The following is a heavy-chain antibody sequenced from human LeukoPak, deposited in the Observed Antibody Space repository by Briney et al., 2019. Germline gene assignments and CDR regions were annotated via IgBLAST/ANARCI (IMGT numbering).Heavy chain of an antibody. CDR1: GYTFTGYY. J-gene: IGHJ4*02. CDR3: ARDEAYCSSTSCSFDY. D-gene: IGHD2-2*01. V-gene: IGHV1-2*02. Sequence: ASVKVSCKASGYTFTGYYMHWVRQAPGQGLEWMGWSNPNSGGTNYAQKFQGRVTMTRDTSISTAYMELSRLRSDDTAVYYCARDEAYCSSTSCSFDYWGQGTLVTVSS. CDR2: SNPNSGGT.